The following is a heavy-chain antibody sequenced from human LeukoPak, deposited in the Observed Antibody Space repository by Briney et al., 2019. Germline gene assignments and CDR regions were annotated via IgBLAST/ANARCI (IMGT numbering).Heavy chain of an antibody. J-gene: IGHJ3*02. CDR3: ARVDASDAFDI. CDR1: GFTFSSYT. D-gene: IGHD2-2*01. CDR2: IRSSSSNI. V-gene: IGHV3-21*01. Sequence: GGSLRLSCAASGFTFSSYTMNWVRQAPGKGLEWVSSIRSSSSNIHYVDSVKGRFTISRDNAKNSLYLQLNSLRAEDTAVYYCARVDASDAFDIWGRGTMVTVSS.